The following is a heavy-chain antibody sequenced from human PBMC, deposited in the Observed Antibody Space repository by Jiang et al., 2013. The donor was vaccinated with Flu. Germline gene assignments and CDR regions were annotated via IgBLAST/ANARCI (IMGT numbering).Heavy chain of an antibody. CDR3: VRHAFGYSGWHYFDS. V-gene: IGHV5-10-1*01. J-gene: IGHJ4*02. CDR2: ISPSDSFT. D-gene: IGHD6-19*01. Sequence: RQMPGTGLEWMGRISPSDSFTTYSPSFEGHVTISADKSISTAYLQWSSLTASDTAIYYCVRHAFGYSGWHYFDSWGQGTLVTVSS.